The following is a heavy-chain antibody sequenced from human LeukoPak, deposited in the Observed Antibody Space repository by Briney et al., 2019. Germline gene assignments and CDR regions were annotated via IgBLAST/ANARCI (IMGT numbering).Heavy chain of an antibody. V-gene: IGHV4-59*10. J-gene: IGHJ6*03. CDR3: ARGKNGYYDSSGYYRHHYYYYMDV. D-gene: IGHD3-22*01. Sequence: PSETLSLTCAVYGGSFSGYYWSWIRQPPGKGLEWIGRIYTSGSTNYNPSLKSRVTMSVDTSKDQFSLKLSSVTAADTAVYYCARGKNGYYDSSGYYRHHYYYYMDVWGKGTTVTISS. CDR2: IYTSGST. CDR1: GGSFSGYY.